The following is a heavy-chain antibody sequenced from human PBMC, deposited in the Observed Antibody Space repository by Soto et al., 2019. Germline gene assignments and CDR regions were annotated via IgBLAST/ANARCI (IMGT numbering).Heavy chain of an antibody. CDR3: ARARLGGYYLLLRTTPIDAFDI. CDR1: GGSISSYY. V-gene: IGHV4-59*01. D-gene: IGHD5-12*01. Sequence: PSETLSLTCTVSGGSISSYYWSWIRQPPGKGLEWIGYIYYSGSTNYNPSLKSRVSISVDTSKNQFSLRLSSVTAADTAVYYCARARLGGYYLLLRTTPIDAFDIWGQGTMVPVSS. CDR2: IYYSGST. J-gene: IGHJ3*02.